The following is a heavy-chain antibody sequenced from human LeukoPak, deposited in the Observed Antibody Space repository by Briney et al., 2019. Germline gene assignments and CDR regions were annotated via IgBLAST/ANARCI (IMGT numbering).Heavy chain of an antibody. CDR2: IYSGGST. J-gene: IGHJ4*02. D-gene: IGHD6-19*01. CDR3: ARDREEEQWPGSFEY. V-gene: IGHV3-66*02. CDR1: GFTVSSNY. Sequence: PGASLRLSCAASGFTVSSNYMSWVRQAPGKGLEWVSVIYSGGSTYYADSVKGRFTISRDNSKNTLYLQMNSLRAEDTAVYYCARDREEEQWPGSFEYWGQGTLVTVSS.